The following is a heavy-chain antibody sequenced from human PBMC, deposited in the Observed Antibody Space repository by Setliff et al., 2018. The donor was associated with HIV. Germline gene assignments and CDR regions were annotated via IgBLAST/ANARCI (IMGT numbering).Heavy chain of an antibody. V-gene: IGHV3-21*04. CDR2: IGSGGSYI. J-gene: IGHJ4*02. CDR3: ARDRSIAVD. Sequence: PGGSLRLSCAVSGFTFSTYTMNWVRQAPGKGLEWVSSIGSGGSYIFYADSVKGRFTISRDNAKNSLYLQMNSLRAEDTAVYYCARDRSIAVDWGQGTLVTVSS. D-gene: IGHD6-19*01. CDR1: GFTFSTYT.